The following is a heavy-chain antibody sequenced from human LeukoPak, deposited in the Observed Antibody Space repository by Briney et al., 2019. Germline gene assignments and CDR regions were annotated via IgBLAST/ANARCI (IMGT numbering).Heavy chain of an antibody. CDR3: AMYDYGDVGY. Sequence: GGSLRLSCAASGFTFSSYAMSWVRQAPGKGLEWVSAISGSGGSTYYADSVKGRFTISRDNSKNTLYLQTNSLRAEDTAVYYCAMYDYGDVGYWGQGTLVTVSS. D-gene: IGHD4-17*01. CDR2: ISGSGGST. CDR1: GFTFSSYA. V-gene: IGHV3-23*01. J-gene: IGHJ4*02.